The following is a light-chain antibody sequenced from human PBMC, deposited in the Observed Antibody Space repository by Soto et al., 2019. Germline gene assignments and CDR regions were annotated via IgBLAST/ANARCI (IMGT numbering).Light chain of an antibody. Sequence: QSALTQPASVSGSPGQSITISCTGTSSDVGAYNSVSWFQQHPGKAPQLIIYEVTNRPSGVSHRFSASKSGNTASLTISGLQPEDETDYYCSSYTSTGAWVFGGGTKLTVL. CDR2: EVT. CDR1: SSDVGAYNS. J-gene: IGLJ2*01. CDR3: SSYTSTGAWV. V-gene: IGLV2-14*01.